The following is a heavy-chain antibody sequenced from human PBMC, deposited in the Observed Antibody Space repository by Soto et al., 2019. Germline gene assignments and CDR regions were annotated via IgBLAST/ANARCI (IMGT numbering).Heavy chain of an antibody. D-gene: IGHD1-26*01. CDR1: GYSISSSNW. CDR2: IYYSGTT. CDR3: ARREIQGPIDY. J-gene: IGHJ4*02. Sequence: QVQLQESGPGLVKPSDTLSLTCAVSGYSISSSNWWGWIRQPPGKGREWIGYIYYSGTTYYNPSLKRLVTMSVDTSQNQFSLKLTSVTAVDTAVYYCARREIQGPIDYWGQGTLVTVSS. V-gene: IGHV4-28*01.